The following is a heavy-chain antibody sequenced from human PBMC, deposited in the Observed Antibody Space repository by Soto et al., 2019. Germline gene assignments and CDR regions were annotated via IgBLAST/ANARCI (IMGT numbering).Heavy chain of an antibody. CDR2: INIGNGNT. Sequence: ASVKVSCKTSGYTFINHAIHWLRQAPGQRLEWMGWINIGNGNTKYLQKFQGRFTITKDTSETTAYMELSSLKFEDTAVYYCARGWGRNFDFWGQGTLVTVSS. CDR1: GYTFINHA. J-gene: IGHJ4*02. CDR3: ARGWGRNFDF. V-gene: IGHV1-3*04. D-gene: IGHD7-27*01.